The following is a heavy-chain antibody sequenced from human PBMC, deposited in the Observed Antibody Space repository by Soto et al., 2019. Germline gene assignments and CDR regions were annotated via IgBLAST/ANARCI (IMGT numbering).Heavy chain of an antibody. CDR1: GGSINSTNW. CDR2: IYHSGST. J-gene: IGHJ5*02. Sequence: QVQLQESGPGLVKPSGTLSLTCAVSGGSINSTNWWSWVRQPPGKGLEWIGEIYHSGSTNYNPSPERRVTISVDKSTNQSALKLSSVTAADTAVYYCARVWTTVTNWFDPWGQGTLVTVSS. V-gene: IGHV4-4*02. CDR3: ARVWTTVTNWFDP. D-gene: IGHD4-17*01.